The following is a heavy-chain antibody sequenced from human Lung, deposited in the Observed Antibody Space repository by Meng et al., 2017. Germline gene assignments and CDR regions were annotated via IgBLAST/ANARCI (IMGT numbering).Heavy chain of an antibody. CDR2: ITPGSGNT. CDR3: ARDFTSGSSGDP. J-gene: IGHJ5*02. V-gene: IGHV1-3*01. CDR1: GYTFTSSA. Sequence: QVPLVQSGAEVKKPGASVMVSCNAFGYTFTSSAILWVRQAPGQSLEWMGWITPGSGNTKYSQKFQGRVTITRDTSASTAYMELSTLRSEDTAVYYCARDFTSGSSGDPWGQGTLVTVSS. D-gene: IGHD6-19*01.